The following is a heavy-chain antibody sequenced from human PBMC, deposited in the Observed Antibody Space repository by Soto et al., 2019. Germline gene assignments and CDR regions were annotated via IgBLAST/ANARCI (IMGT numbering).Heavy chain of an antibody. Sequence: SETLSLTCTVSGGSISSYYWSWIRQPAGKGLEWIGRIYTSGSTNYNPSLKSRVTMSVATSKNQFSLQLSSVTAADTAVYYCARAGLGGDDVWGSYRLDYWGQGTLVTVS. CDR2: IYTSGST. CDR1: GGSISSYY. D-gene: IGHD3-16*02. J-gene: IGHJ4*02. V-gene: IGHV4-4*07. CDR3: ARAGLGGDDVWGSYRLDY.